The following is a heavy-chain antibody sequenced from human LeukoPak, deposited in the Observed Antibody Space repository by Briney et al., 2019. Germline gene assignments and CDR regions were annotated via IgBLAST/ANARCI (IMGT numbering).Heavy chain of an antibody. Sequence: ASVKVSCKASGYTFTGYYMHWVRQAPGQGLEWMGWINPNSGGTNYAQKFQGGVTMTRDTSISTAYMELSRLRSDDTAVYYCAREDRIAAAGLNYWGQGTLVTVSS. CDR2: INPNSGGT. CDR1: GYTFTGYY. D-gene: IGHD6-13*01. CDR3: AREDRIAAAGLNY. V-gene: IGHV1-2*02. J-gene: IGHJ4*02.